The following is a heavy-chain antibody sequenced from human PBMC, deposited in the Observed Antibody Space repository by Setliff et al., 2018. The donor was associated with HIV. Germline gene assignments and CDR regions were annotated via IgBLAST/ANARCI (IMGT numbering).Heavy chain of an antibody. CDR3: AKDPQQWLATGEYYFDY. V-gene: IGHV3-30*02. Sequence: GGSLRLSCAASGFTFSSYVMHWVRQAPGKGLEWVTFIRYDGYDKYYADSVKGRFTISRDQSKNTLYLQMTRLRTEDTSMYYCAKDPQQWLATGEYYFDYWGQGTLVTVS. J-gene: IGHJ4*02. D-gene: IGHD6-19*01. CDR1: GFTFSSYV. CDR2: IRYDGYDK.